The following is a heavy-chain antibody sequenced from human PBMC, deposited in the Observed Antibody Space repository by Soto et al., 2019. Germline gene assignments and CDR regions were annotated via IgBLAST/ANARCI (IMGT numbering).Heavy chain of an antibody. V-gene: IGHV4-59*01. Sequence: PSETLSLTCTVSGASISQYYWSWIRQPPGKGLEWIGYIYFSGSTNYNPSLKSRVTTSVEMSKNQFSLKLSSVTAADTAVYYCSRDVKRDSRSGGSCYRSETFDPWGQGILVTVSS. J-gene: IGHJ5*02. CDR3: SRDVKRDSRSGGSCYRSETFDP. D-gene: IGHD2-15*01. CDR2: IYFSGST. CDR1: GASISQYY.